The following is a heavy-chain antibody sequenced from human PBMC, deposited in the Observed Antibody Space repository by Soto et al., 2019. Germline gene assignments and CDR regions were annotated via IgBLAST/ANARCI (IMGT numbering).Heavy chain of an antibody. Sequence: SQTLSLTCAISGDSVSSNSAAWNWIRQSPSRGLEWLGRTYYRSKWYSDYAISVRSRITIDPDTSKNQFSLRLNSVTPEDTALYYCVRVSGSTEGYTFAYWGQGTLVTVSS. V-gene: IGHV6-1*01. CDR3: VRVSGSTEGYTFAY. CDR1: GDSVSSNSAA. D-gene: IGHD5-18*01. J-gene: IGHJ4*02. CDR2: TYYRSKWYS.